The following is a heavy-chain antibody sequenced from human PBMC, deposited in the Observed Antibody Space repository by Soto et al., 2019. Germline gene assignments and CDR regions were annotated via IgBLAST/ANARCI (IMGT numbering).Heavy chain of an antibody. V-gene: IGHV1-58*01. D-gene: IGHD5-18*01. CDR2: IVVGSGNT. J-gene: IGHJ6*02. Sequence: QMQLVQCGPEVKKPGTSVKVSCKASGFTFTSSAVQWVRQARGQRLEWIGWIVVGSGNTNYAQKVQERVTITRDMSTRTADMELSSLRSEDTAVYYCAAGSGEVTAMVTYYYYYYGMDVWGQGTTVTLSS. CDR3: AAGSGEVTAMVTYYYYYYGMDV. CDR1: GFTFTSSA.